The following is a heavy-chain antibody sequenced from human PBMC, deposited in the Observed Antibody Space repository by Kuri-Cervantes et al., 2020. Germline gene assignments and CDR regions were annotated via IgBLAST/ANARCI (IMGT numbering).Heavy chain of an antibody. CDR2: ISSGSSYI. CDR1: GFTFSSYS. V-gene: IGHV3-21*01. J-gene: IGHJ6*02. D-gene: IGHD3-10*01. Sequence: GESLKISCAASGFTFSSYSMNWVRQAPGKGLEWVSSISSGSSYICYADSVKGRFTISRDNAKNSLYLQMNSLRAEDTAVYYCARSAMVRGVWFWDGMDVWGQGTTVTVSS. CDR3: ARSAMVRGVWFWDGMDV.